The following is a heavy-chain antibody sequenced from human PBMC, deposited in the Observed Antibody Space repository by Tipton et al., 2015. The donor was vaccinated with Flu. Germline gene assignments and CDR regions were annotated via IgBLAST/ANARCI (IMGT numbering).Heavy chain of an antibody. V-gene: IGHV4-31*03. CDR3: ASYDHRHIYSSSWAGARRAFDI. D-gene: IGHD6-13*01. Sequence: TLSLTCTVSGGSISSGGYYWSWIRQHPGKGLEWIGYIYYSGSTYYNPSLKSRVTISVDTSKSQFSLKLSSVTAAATAVYYCASYDHRHIYSSSWAGARRAFDIWGQGTMVTVSS. CDR1: GGSISSGGYY. J-gene: IGHJ3*02. CDR2: IYYSGST.